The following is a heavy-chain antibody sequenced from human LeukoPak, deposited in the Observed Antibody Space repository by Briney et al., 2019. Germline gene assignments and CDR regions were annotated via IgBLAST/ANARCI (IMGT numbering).Heavy chain of an antibody. CDR3: ARVMFDLGSYHIEDY. J-gene: IGHJ4*02. D-gene: IGHD3-16*02. CDR2: ISAYDGNT. V-gene: IGHV1-18*04. Sequence: ASVKVSCKASGYTFTTYGISWVRQAPGQGLEWMGWISAYDGNTNYAQKFQDRVTMTTDTSTSTAYMELRSLRSDDTAVYYCARVMFDLGSYHIEDYWGQGTLVTVSS. CDR1: GYTFTTYG.